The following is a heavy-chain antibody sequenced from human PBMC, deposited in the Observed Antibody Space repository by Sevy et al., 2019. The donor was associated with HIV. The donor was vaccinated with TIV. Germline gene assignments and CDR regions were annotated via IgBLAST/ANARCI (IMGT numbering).Heavy chain of an antibody. CDR2: ISGISNYI. CDR3: ARGVQTYDAFDI. CDR1: GFTFSTYN. Sequence: GGSLRLSCAASGFTFSTYNMNWVRQAPGKGLEWVSFISGISNYIYYADSVKGRFTISRDNAKNSLYLQMNSLRAEDPAIYYCARGVQTYDAFDIWGQGTMVTVSS. D-gene: IGHD6-6*01. V-gene: IGHV3-21*01. J-gene: IGHJ3*02.